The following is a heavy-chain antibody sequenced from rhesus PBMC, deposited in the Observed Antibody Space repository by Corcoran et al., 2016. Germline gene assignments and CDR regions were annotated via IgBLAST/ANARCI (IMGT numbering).Heavy chain of an antibody. Sequence: QVQLQESGPGLVKPSETLSLTCTVSGASISSNWWSWIRQPPRKGLEWIGEINGNSGSTNYNPSLKSRVTISKDASKNQFSLKLSSVTAADTAVYYCARDPDNIHDAFDFWGQGLRVTVSS. CDR2: INGNSGST. D-gene: IGHD2-15*01. CDR1: GASISSNW. J-gene: IGHJ3*01. V-gene: IGHV4-80*01. CDR3: ARDPDNIHDAFDF.